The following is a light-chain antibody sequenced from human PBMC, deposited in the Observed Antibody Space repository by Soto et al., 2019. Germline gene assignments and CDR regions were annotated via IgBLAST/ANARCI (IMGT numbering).Light chain of an antibody. J-gene: IGKJ1*01. V-gene: IGKV3-15*01. CDR2: GAS. CDR3: QQYNNWPAT. CDR1: QSVSSN. Sequence: EIVMTQSPATLSVSPGERATLSCRASQSVSSNLAWYQQKPGQAPRLLIYGASTSATGIPARFSGSGSGTEFTLTISGLQSADCAVYYCQQYNNWPATFGQGTKVEIK.